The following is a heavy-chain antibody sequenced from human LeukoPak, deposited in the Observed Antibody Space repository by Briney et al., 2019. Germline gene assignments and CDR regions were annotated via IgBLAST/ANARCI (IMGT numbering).Heavy chain of an antibody. CDR3: ARDLARYNSFDY. J-gene: IGHJ4*02. V-gene: IGHV3-66*01. Sequence: TGGSLRLSCAASGFTVSSNYMSWVRQAPGKGLEWVSSIYSGGSTYYTDSVKGRFTISRDNSKNTLYLQMNSLRAEDTAVYYCARDLARYNSFDYWGQGTLVTVSS. CDR1: GFTVSSNY. D-gene: IGHD5-24*01. CDR2: IYSGGST.